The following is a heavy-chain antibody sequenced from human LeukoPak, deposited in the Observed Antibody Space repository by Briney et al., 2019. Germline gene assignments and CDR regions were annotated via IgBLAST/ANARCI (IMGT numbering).Heavy chain of an antibody. CDR1: GGTFSSYT. CDR3: ARLAGTAYFDY. CDR2: IIPIFGIA. D-gene: IGHD6-19*01. V-gene: IGHV1-69*02. J-gene: IGHJ4*02. Sequence: ASVTVSCKASGGTFSSYTISWVRQAPGQGLEWMGRIIPIFGIANYAQKFQGRVTITADKSTSTAYMELRSMRSEDTAVYSCARLAGTAYFDYWGQGTLVTVSS.